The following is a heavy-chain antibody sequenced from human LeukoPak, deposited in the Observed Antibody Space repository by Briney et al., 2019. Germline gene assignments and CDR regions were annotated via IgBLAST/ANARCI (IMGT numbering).Heavy chain of an antibody. J-gene: IGHJ6*04. CDR3: ARIVVVPAATPGRYFYYGMDV. Sequence: SQTLSLTCAISGDSVSSNSAAWNWIRQSPSRGLKWLGRTYYRSKWYNDYAVSVKSRITINPDTSKNQFSLPLNSVTPEDTAVYYCARIVVVPAATPGRYFYYGMDVWGKGTTVTVSS. CDR1: GDSVSSNSAA. V-gene: IGHV6-1*01. D-gene: IGHD2-2*02. CDR2: TYYRSKWYN.